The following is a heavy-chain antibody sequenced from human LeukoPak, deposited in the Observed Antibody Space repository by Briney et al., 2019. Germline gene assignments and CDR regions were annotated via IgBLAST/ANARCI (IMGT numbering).Heavy chain of an antibody. V-gene: IGHV3-23*01. CDR1: GFTFSSYA. D-gene: IGHD4-23*01. CDR3: AKSYGGNSHDAFDI. CDR2: IVGAGGIT. J-gene: IGHJ3*02. Sequence: GGSLRLSCAASGFTFSSYAMNWVRQAPGKGLEWVSAIVGAGGITYYADSVKGRFTTSRDNSKNTLYLQMNSLRAEDTAVYYCAKSYGGNSHDAFDIWGQGTLVTVSS.